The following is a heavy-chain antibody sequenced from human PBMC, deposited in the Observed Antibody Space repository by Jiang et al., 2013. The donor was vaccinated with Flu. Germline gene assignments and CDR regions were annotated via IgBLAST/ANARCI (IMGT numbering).Heavy chain of an antibody. CDR1: GFTFSSYA. J-gene: IGHJ6*02. CDR2: ISYDGSNK. CDR3: AREFEGDAGVATTYYYYYGMDV. Sequence: RLSCAASGFTFSSYAMHWVRQAPGKGLEWVAVISYDGSNKYYADSVKGRFTISRDNSKNTLYLQMNSLRAEDTAVYYCAREFEGDAGVATTYYYYYGMDVWGQGTTVTVSS. V-gene: IGHV3-30-3*01. D-gene: IGHD5-12*01.